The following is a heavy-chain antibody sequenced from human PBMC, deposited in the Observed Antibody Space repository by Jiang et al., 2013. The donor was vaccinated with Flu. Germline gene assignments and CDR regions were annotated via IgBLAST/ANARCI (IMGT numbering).Heavy chain of an antibody. Sequence: GPGLVKPSETLSLTCTVSGGSINSYYWSWIRQPPGTGLEWIGYLYYSGSTKYNPSLKSRVTISVDTSKNQFSLKLSSVTAADTAVYYCARVAIGSGSHPLNWGQGTLVTVSS. CDR2: LYYSGST. V-gene: IGHV4-59*01. CDR1: GGSINSYY. D-gene: IGHD3-10*01. CDR3: ARVAIGSGSHPLN. J-gene: IGHJ4*02.